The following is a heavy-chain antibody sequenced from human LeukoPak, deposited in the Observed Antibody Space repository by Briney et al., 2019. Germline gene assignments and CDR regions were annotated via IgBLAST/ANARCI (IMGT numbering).Heavy chain of an antibody. CDR2: VSYDGTNK. V-gene: IGHV3-30-3*01. CDR1: GFTFSTYT. CDR3: ARRMAANAFDI. Sequence: GGSLRLSCAASGFTFSTYTMHWVRQAPGKGLEGVAFVSYDGTNKNYADSVKGRFTISRDNSKNTLYLKMNSLRTEDTAVYYCARRMAANAFDIWGQGTMVTVSS. D-gene: IGHD5-24*01. J-gene: IGHJ3*02.